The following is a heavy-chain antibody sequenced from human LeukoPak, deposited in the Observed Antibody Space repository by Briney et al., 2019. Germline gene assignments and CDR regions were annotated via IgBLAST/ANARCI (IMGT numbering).Heavy chain of an antibody. Sequence: GGSLRLSCAASEFTFRSYWMRWVRQAPGKGLEWVANIKQDGSEKNYVDSVKGRLTISRDNAKNSMYLQMNSPRAEDTAVYYCAKDQRGVTDYWGQGTLVTVSS. J-gene: IGHJ4*02. CDR3: AKDQRGVTDY. D-gene: IGHD3-10*01. CDR1: EFTFRSYW. CDR2: IKQDGSEK. V-gene: IGHV3-7*03.